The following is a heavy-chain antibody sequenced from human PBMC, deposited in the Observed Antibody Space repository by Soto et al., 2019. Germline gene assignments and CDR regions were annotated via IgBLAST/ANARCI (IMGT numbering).Heavy chain of an antibody. Sequence: PVGSLRLSCAASGFTFSSYSMNWVRQAPGKGLEWVSSISSSSSYIYYADSVKGRFTISRDNAKNSLYLQMNSLRAEDTAVYYCARTVGWELPQTRDYYYGMDVWGQGTTVTVSS. V-gene: IGHV3-21*01. CDR3: ARTVGWELPQTRDYYYGMDV. CDR1: GFTFSSYS. CDR2: ISSSSSYI. J-gene: IGHJ6*02. D-gene: IGHD1-26*01.